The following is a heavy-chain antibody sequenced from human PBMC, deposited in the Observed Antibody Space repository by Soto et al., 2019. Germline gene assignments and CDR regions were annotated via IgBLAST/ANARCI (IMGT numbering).Heavy chain of an antibody. CDR1: GGSISSYY. V-gene: IGHV4-59*08. CDR2: IYYSGST. J-gene: IGHJ5*02. CDR3: ARQNYDILTGYLPWFDP. Sequence: KTSETMSLTCTVSGGSISSYYWSWIRQPPGKGLEWIGYIYYSGSTNYNPSLKSRVTISVDTSKNQFSLKLSSVTAADTAVYYCARQNYDILTGYLPWFDPWGQGTLVTVSS. D-gene: IGHD3-9*01.